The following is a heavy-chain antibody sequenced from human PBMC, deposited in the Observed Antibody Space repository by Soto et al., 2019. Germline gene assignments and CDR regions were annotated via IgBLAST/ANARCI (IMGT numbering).Heavy chain of an antibody. Sequence: ASGYTFTSYGISWVRQAPGKGLEWVSGITGNGISTMYADAVTGRFTISRDNSKNALYLQMNNLRGVDTAVYYCAKGARDCGGDCFSSYFDQWGQGVLVTVSS. CDR1: GYTFTSYG. CDR3: AKGARDCGGDCFSSYFDQ. V-gene: IGHV3-23*01. D-gene: IGHD2-21*02. J-gene: IGHJ4*02. CDR2: ITGNGIST.